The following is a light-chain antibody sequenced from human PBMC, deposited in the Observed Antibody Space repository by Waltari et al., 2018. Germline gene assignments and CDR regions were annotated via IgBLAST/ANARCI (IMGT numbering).Light chain of an antibody. CDR2: YDD. V-gene: IGLV1-36*01. J-gene: IGLJ2*01. CDR3: AAWDDSLNAVV. CDR1: SSNIGNNP. Sequence: QSVLTQPPSVSEAPRQRVTISCSGSSSNIGNNPVNWYQQLPGEAPKLLIYYDDLLPSGVSDRFSGSKSGTSASMAIGGLLSEDEGDYYCAAWDDSLNAVVFGGGTKLTVL.